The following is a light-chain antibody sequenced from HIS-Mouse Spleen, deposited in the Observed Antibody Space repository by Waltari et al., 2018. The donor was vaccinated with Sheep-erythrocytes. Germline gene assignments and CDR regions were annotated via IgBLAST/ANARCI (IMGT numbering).Light chain of an antibody. Sequence: SYELTQPPSVSVSPGQTASITCSGAKLGDKYACWYQQKPGQSPVLVIYQDSKRPSGIPERFSGSNTGNTAPLTISGTQAMDEADYYCQAWDSSTAVVFGGGTKLTVL. CDR2: QDS. CDR1: KLGDKY. CDR3: QAWDSSTAVV. J-gene: IGLJ2*01. V-gene: IGLV3-1*01.